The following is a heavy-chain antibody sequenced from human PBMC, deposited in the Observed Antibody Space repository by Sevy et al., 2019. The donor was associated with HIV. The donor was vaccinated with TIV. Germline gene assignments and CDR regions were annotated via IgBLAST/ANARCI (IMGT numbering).Heavy chain of an antibody. CDR1: GGSVSSGSYY. Sequence: SETLSLTCTVSGGSVSSGSYYWSWIRQPPGKGLEWFGYIYYSGSTNYNPSLKSRVTISVDTSKNQFSLKLSSVTAADTAVYYCARDRNGDYPYWGQGTLVTVSS. CDR3: ARDRNGDYPY. J-gene: IGHJ4*02. V-gene: IGHV4-61*01. CDR2: IYYSGST. D-gene: IGHD4-17*01.